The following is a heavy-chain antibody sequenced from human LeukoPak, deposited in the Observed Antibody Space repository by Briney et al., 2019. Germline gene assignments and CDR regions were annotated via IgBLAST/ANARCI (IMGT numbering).Heavy chain of an antibody. D-gene: IGHD6-6*01. Sequence: GRSLRLSCAASGFTFSSYVMYWVRQAPGKGLEWVSAISGSGGSTYYADSVKGRFTISRDNSKNTLYLQMNSLRAEDTAVYYCAKEGDGSSSVDFDYWGQGTLVTVSS. V-gene: IGHV3-23*01. CDR1: GFTFSSYV. CDR2: ISGSGGST. J-gene: IGHJ4*02. CDR3: AKEGDGSSSVDFDY.